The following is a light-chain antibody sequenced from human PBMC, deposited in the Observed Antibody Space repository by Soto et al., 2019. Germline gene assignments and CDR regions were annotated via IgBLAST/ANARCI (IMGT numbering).Light chain of an antibody. CDR2: DAS. CDR3: QQYNNWPWT. CDR1: QRVSSK. Sequence: EIVMSHSPDTLSVSPGPRDTLSCRASQRVSSKLAWYLQKPGQAPRLLVYDASTRATGIPAGFSGSGSGTEFTLTISSLQSEDFAVYYCQQYNNWPWTFGQGTKVDI. V-gene: IGKV3-15*01. J-gene: IGKJ1*01.